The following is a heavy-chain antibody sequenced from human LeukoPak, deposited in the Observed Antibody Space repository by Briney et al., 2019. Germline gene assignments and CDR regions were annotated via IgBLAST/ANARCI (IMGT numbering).Heavy chain of an antibody. D-gene: IGHD4-23*01. CDR3: ATVEGRDYGGNPLYYYYGMDV. Sequence: ASVKVSCKASGYTFTSYYMHWVRQAPGQGLEWMGIINPSGGSTSYAQKFQGRVTMTRGTSTSTVYMELSSLRSEDTAVYYCATVEGRDYGGNPLYYYYGMDVWGQGTTVTVSS. V-gene: IGHV1-46*01. CDR2: INPSGGST. J-gene: IGHJ6*02. CDR1: GYTFTSYY.